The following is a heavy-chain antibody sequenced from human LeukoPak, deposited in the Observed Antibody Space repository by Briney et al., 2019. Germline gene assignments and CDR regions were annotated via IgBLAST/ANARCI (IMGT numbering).Heavy chain of an antibody. CDR3: ARVRRIFSTHYFDY. CDR1: GGTFSSYA. V-gene: IGHV1-69*05. Sequence: GASVKVSCKASGGTFSSYAISWVRQAPGQGLEWMGRIIPIFGTANYAQKFQGRVTITTDESTSTAYMELSSLRSEDTAVYYCARVRRIFSTHYFDYWGQGTLVTVSS. CDR2: IIPIFGTA. D-gene: IGHD2/OR15-2a*01. J-gene: IGHJ4*02.